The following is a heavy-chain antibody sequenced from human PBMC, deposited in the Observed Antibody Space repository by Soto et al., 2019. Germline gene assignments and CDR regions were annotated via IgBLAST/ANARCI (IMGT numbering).Heavy chain of an antibody. CDR3: AREGSYSSSPLVYFDY. D-gene: IGHD6-6*01. Sequence: GGSLRLSCAASGFTFSSYAMHWVRQAPGKGLEWVAVISYDGSNKYYADSVKGRFTISRDNSKNTLYLQMNSLRAEDTAVYYCAREGSYSSSPLVYFDYWGQGTLVTVSS. CDR2: ISYDGSNK. V-gene: IGHV3-30-3*01. J-gene: IGHJ4*02. CDR1: GFTFSSYA.